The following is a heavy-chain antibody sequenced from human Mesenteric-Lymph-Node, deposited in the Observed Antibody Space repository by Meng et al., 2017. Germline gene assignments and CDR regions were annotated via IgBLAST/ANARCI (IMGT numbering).Heavy chain of an antibody. CDR3: VRPSRGYYYDDGGAFDI. D-gene: IGHD3-22*01. CDR1: GFTVSSNY. V-gene: IGHV3-53*04. J-gene: IGHJ3*02. Sequence: GESLKISCAASGFTVSSNYMSWVRQAPGKGLEWVSVIYSGGSTYYADSVKGRFTISRHNSKNTLYLQMNSLRAEDTAVYYCVRPSRGYYYDDGGAFDIWGQGTMVTVSS. CDR2: IYSGGST.